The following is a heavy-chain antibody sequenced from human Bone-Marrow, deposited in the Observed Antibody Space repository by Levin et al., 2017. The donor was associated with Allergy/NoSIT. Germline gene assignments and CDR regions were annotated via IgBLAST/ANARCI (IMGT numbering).Heavy chain of an antibody. CDR1: GLTVSINY. CDR3: ARDRIRITIFGVVEYYYGMDV. V-gene: IGHV3-66*01. D-gene: IGHD3-3*01. CDR2: VYSDGRT. Sequence: RGESLKISCAVSGLTVSINYMSWVRQTPGKGLEWISVVYSDGRTYYADSVKGRFTISRDNSKNTVYLQMNSLRAEDTAVYYCARDRIRITIFGVVEYYYGMDVWGQGTTVTVSS. J-gene: IGHJ6*02.